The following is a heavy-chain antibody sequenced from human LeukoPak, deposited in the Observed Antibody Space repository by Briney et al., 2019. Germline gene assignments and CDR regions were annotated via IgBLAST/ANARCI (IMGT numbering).Heavy chain of an antibody. J-gene: IGHJ4*02. CDR2: ISGSGGST. CDR1: GFTFSSYA. CDR3: ARGHYYDSSAFDH. Sequence: GGSLRLYCAASGFTFSSYAMSWVRQAPGKGLEWVSAISGSGGSTYYADSVKGRFTISRDNSKTTLYLHMNTLRAEDTAIYYCARGHYYDSSAFDHWGQGALVTVSS. V-gene: IGHV3-23*01. D-gene: IGHD3-22*01.